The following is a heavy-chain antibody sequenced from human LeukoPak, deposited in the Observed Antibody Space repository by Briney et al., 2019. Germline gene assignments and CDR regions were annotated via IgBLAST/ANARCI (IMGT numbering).Heavy chain of an antibody. CDR1: GYSFTSYW. V-gene: IGHV5-51*01. D-gene: IGHD3-22*01. Sequence: GESLKISRKGSGYSFTSYWIGWVRQMPGKGLEWMGIIYPGDSDTRYSPSFQGQVTISADKSISTAYLQWSSLKASDTAMYYCASVGPDYYDSSGYDALDIWGRGTMVTVSS. CDR3: ASVGPDYYDSSGYDALDI. CDR2: IYPGDSDT. J-gene: IGHJ3*02.